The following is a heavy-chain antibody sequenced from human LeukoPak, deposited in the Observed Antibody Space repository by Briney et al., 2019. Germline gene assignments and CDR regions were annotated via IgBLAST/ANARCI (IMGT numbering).Heavy chain of an antibody. D-gene: IGHD2-2*01. CDR1: GGTFSSYA. CDR2: IIPIFGTA. CDR3: AREGEVVVPAAIYYYYYGMDV. Sequence: ASVEVSCKASGGTFSSYAISWVRQAPGQGLEWMGGIIPIFGTANYAQKFQGRVTITADESTSTAYMELSSLRSEDTAVYYCAREGEVVVPAAIYYYYYGMDVWGQGTTVTVSS. J-gene: IGHJ6*02. V-gene: IGHV1-69*13.